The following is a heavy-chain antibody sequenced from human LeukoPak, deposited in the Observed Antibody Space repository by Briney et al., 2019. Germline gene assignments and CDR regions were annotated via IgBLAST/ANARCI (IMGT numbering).Heavy chain of an antibody. D-gene: IGHD3-3*01. CDR3: ASVLRFLEWLEANY. Sequence: GGSLRLSCAASGFTFSSYAMSWVRQAPGKGLEWVSAISGSGGSTYYADSVKGRFTISGDNSKNTLYLQMNSLRAEDTAVYYCASVLRFLEWLEANYWGQGTLVTVSS. J-gene: IGHJ4*02. CDR2: ISGSGGST. CDR1: GFTFSSYA. V-gene: IGHV3-23*01.